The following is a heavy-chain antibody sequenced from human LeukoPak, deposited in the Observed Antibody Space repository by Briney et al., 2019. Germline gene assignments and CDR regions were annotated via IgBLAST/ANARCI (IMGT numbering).Heavy chain of an antibody. CDR3: GRETYTYDTSGPDH. CDR1: GFTFSSYG. CDR2: INSGGTTT. Sequence: GGSLRLSCAASGFTFSSYGMSWVRQAPGKGLVWVSRINSGGTTTNYADSVKGRFTISRDNAKNTLYLQMNSLRAEDTAVYYCGRETYTYDTSGPDHWGQGTLVTVSS. V-gene: IGHV3-74*01. D-gene: IGHD3-22*01. J-gene: IGHJ4*02.